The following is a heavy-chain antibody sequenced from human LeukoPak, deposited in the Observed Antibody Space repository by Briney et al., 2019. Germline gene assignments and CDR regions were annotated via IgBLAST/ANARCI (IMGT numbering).Heavy chain of an antibody. V-gene: IGHV1-58*01. CDR3: AATRDVDTAMVADAFDI. CDR1: GFTFISSA. CDR2: IVVGSGNT. J-gene: IGHJ3*02. D-gene: IGHD5-18*01. Sequence: ASVKVSCKASGFTFISSAVQWARQARGQRLEWIGWIVVGSGNTNYAQKFQERVTFTRDMSTSAAYMELSSLKSEDTAVYYCAATRDVDTAMVADAFDIWGQGTVVTVSS.